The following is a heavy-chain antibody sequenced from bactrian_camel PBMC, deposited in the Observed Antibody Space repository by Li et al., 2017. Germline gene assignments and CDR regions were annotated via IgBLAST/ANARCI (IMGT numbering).Heavy chain of an antibody. CDR3: AAVGPGLSGLCLGDCGPYKH. V-gene: IGHV3S6*01. Sequence: VQLVESGGGSVQAGGSLRLSCAFDAYTPANVRMAWFRQAPGKEREGVASLASDGSSISNGHITTYYADSVKGRFSISKDNAANTVYLEMNSLKPEDTALYYCAAVGPGLSGLCLGDCGPYKHWGQGTQVTVS. J-gene: IGHJ4*01. CDR2: LASDGSSISNGHITT. CDR1: AYTPANVR. D-gene: IGHD6*01.